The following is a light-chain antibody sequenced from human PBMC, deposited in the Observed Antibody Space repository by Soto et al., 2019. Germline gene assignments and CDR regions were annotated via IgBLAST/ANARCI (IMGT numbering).Light chain of an antibody. CDR2: ATS. J-gene: IGKJ5*01. CDR1: QTISSW. V-gene: IGKV1-39*01. CDR3: QQSYSNPLT. Sequence: DIQITQSPSTLCGSVGDRATITCRASQTISSWLAWYQQKTGKPPKILIYATSSLQSGVPSRFSGSGSGTDFTLTIGSLQPEDFETYYCQQSYSNPLTFGQGTRLEIK.